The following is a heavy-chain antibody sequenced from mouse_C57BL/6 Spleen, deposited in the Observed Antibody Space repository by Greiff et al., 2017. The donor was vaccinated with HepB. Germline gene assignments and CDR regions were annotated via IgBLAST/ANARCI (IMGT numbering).Heavy chain of an antibody. CDR1: GYTFTDYY. V-gene: IGHV1-76*01. CDR2: IYPGSGNT. J-gene: IGHJ3*01. D-gene: IGHD2-4*01. Sequence: QVQLQQSGAELVRPGASVKLSCKASGYTFTDYYINWVKQRPGQGLEWIARIYPGSGNTYYNEKFKGKATLTAEKSSSTAYMQLSSLTSEDSAVYFCARDDYLPFAYWGQGTLVTVSA. CDR3: ARDDYLPFAY.